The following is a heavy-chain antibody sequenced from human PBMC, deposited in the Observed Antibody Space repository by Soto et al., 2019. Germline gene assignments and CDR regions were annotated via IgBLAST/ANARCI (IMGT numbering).Heavy chain of an antibody. CDR3: ARAKAPLYSSSWYWFDP. J-gene: IGHJ5*02. CDR1: GGSISSSSYY. CDR2: IYYSGST. D-gene: IGHD6-13*01. Sequence: PSETLSLTCTVSGGSISSSSYYWGWIRQPPGKGLEWIGSIYYSGSTYYNLSLKSRVTISVDTSKNQFSLKLSSVTAADTAVYYCARAKAPLYSSSWYWFDPWGQGTLVTVSS. V-gene: IGHV4-39*01.